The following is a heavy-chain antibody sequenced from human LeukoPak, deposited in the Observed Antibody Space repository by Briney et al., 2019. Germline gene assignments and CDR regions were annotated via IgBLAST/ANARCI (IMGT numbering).Heavy chain of an antibody. Sequence: ESGGSLRLSCAASGFTFSSNAMSWVRQAPGKGLEWVSFITNSGDNTYYANSVKGRFTISRDNSKDTLCLQMNSLRDEDTAVYYCAKGPQGDWGQGTLVTVSS. CDR1: GFTFSSNA. V-gene: IGHV3-23*01. J-gene: IGHJ4*02. CDR2: ITNSGDNT. CDR3: AKGPQGD.